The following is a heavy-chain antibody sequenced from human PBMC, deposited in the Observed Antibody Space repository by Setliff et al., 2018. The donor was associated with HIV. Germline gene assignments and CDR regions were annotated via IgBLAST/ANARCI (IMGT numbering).Heavy chain of an antibody. J-gene: IGHJ4*02. CDR2: IFPGGAT. D-gene: IGHD5-12*01. Sequence: SETLSLTCSVSGVSISSYYWSWIRLSPGKGLEWIGIIFPGGATNYNASLTSRVTISVDTSKNHLFLKLTSVTTADTAVYFCAKSSPSIGYITDCWGQGAPVTVSS. V-gene: IGHV4-59*01. CDR1: GVSISSYY. CDR3: AKSSPSIGYITDC.